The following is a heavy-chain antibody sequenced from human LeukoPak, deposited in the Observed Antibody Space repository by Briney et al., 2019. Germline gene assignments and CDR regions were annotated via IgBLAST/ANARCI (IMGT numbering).Heavy chain of an antibody. D-gene: IGHD6-13*01. CDR3: ARSVWTQPRQLDRRFDP. CDR1: GFTFSSYS. J-gene: IGHJ5*02. V-gene: IGHV3-21*01. CDR2: ISSSSSYI. Sequence: GGSLRLSCAASGFTFSSYSMNWVRQAPGKGLEWVSSISSSSSYIYYADSVKGRFTISRDNAKNSLYLQMNSRRAEDTAVYYCARSVWTQPRQLDRRFDPWGQGTLVTVSS.